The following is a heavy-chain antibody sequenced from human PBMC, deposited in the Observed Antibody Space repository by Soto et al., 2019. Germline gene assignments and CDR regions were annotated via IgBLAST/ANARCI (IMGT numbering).Heavy chain of an antibody. Sequence: PGESLKISCQCSGYTFSNFWVGWVRQLPGQGLEWMGIIYPGDHETGYSPSFHGKVTISAEKSINTAYLQWNSLEASDSAYFCARSPRSSPYFDHWGQGALVTVSS. V-gene: IGHV5-51*01. CDR2: IYPGDHET. D-gene: IGHD6-13*01. J-gene: IGHJ4*02. CDR3: ARSPRSSPYFDH. CDR1: GYTFSNFW.